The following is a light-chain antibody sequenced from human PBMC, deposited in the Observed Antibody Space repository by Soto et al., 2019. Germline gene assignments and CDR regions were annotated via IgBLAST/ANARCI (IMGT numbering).Light chain of an antibody. J-gene: IGKJ1*01. CDR3: QQYGNSPWT. CDR1: QSVSTN. CDR2: STS. V-gene: IGKV3-20*01. Sequence: EIVMTQSPATLSVSPGESATLSCRASQSVSTNLTWYQQKPGQAPRLLIYSTSSRATGIPDRFSGSGSGTDFTLTISRLEPEDFAVYYCQQYGNSPWTFGQGAKVDIK.